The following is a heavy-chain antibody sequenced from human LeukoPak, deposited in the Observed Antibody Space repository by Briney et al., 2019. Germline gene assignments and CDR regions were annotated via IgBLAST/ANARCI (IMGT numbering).Heavy chain of an antibody. J-gene: IGHJ5*02. CDR1: GFTFSSYW. CDR3: ARVVGYPSNWFDP. D-gene: IGHD6-13*01. CDR2: IKQDGSEK. Sequence: GGSLRLSCAASGFTFSSYWMSWVRQAPGKGLEWVANIKQDGSEKYYVDSVKGQFTISRDNAKNSLYLQMNSLRAEDTAVYYCARVVGYPSNWFDPWGQGTLVTVSS. V-gene: IGHV3-7*01.